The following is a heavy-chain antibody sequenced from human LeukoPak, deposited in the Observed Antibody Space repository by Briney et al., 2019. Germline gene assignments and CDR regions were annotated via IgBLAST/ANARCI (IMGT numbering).Heavy chain of an antibody. Sequence: NRGESLKISCKGSGCSFTTYWIAWVRQMPGKGLEWMGIIYPGDSDTRYSPSFQGQVTISADKSISTAYLQWSSLKASDTAMYYCARSNYYDSYTNYWGQGTLVTVSS. D-gene: IGHD3-22*01. CDR1: GCSFTTYW. J-gene: IGHJ4*02. CDR2: IYPGDSDT. V-gene: IGHV5-51*01. CDR3: ARSNYYDSYTNY.